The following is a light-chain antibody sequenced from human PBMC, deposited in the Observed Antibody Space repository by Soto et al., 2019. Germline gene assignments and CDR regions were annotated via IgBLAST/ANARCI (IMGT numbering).Light chain of an antibody. CDR3: CSFAGRDTYVV. CDR1: SSDVGHYNF. J-gene: IGLJ2*01. V-gene: IGLV2-11*01. Sequence: QSALIQPRSVSGSPGQSVTISCTGTSSDVGHYNFVSWYQHHPGKAPTPMIYRVSQRPSGVPDRFSGSKSGNTASLTISRLQTEDEADDYCCSFAGRDTYVVFGGGTKVTGL. CDR2: RVS.